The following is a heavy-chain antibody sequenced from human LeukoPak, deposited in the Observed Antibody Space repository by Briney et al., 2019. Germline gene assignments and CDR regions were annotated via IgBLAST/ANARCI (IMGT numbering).Heavy chain of an antibody. J-gene: IGHJ4*02. V-gene: IGHV4-39*01. CDR3: ARGFYYEERPDKYYFDF. Sequence: PSETLSLTCTVSGGSISSSSYYWGWIRQPPGKGLEWIGSIYYSGSTYYKQSLKSRVTISVDTSKNQFSLKLTSVTAADTAVYYCARGFYYEERPDKYYFDFWGQGTLVTVSS. CDR1: GGSISSSSYY. CDR2: IYYSGST. D-gene: IGHD3-22*01.